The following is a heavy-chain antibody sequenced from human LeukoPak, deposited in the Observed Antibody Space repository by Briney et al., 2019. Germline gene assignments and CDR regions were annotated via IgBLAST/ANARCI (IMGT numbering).Heavy chain of an antibody. V-gene: IGHV3-23*01. D-gene: IGHD3-22*01. CDR3: AKKSYYYDSSGTDY. CDR1: GFTFSSYA. Sequence: GGSLRLSCAASGFTFSSYAMSWVRQAPGKGLEWVSAISGSGGSTYYADSVKGRFTISRDNSKNTLYLQMNSLRAEDTAVYYCAKKSYYYDSSGTDYWGQGTLVTVSS. CDR2: ISGSGGST. J-gene: IGHJ4*02.